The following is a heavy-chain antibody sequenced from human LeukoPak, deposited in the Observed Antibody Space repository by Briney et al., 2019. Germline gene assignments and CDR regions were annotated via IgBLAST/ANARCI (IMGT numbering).Heavy chain of an antibody. CDR1: GFIFTSHG. CDR3: ARGPYSSSWYYFEN. CDR2: LWFDGSIE. J-gene: IGHJ4*02. V-gene: IGHV3-33*01. Sequence: GGSLRFSCAASGFIFTSHGMPWVRQAPGKGLARVAALWFDGSIEFYADSVKGRLPISRDNSKNTLYLQMNSLRAEDTAMYDCARGPYSSSWYYFENWGQGTLVTVSS. D-gene: IGHD6-13*01.